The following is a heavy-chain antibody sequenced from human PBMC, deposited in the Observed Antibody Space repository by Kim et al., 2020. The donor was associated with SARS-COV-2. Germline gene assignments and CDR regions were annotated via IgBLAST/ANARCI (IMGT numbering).Heavy chain of an antibody. D-gene: IGHD2-2*02. CDR3: AKAEGYCSSTSCYTYYYYYRMDV. Sequence: GGSLRLSCAASGFTFSSYAMSWVRQAPGKGLEWVSAISGSGGSTYYADSVKGRFTISRDNSKNTLYLQMNSLRAEDTAVYYCAKAEGYCSSTSCYTYYYYYRMDVWGQGTTVTVSS. J-gene: IGHJ6*02. CDR1: GFTFSSYA. V-gene: IGHV3-23*01. CDR2: ISGSGGST.